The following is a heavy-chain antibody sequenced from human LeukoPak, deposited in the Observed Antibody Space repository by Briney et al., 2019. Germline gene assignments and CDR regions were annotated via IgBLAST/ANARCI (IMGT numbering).Heavy chain of an antibody. V-gene: IGHV4-59*12. Sequence: SETLSLTCTVSGGSISRYYWSWIRQPPGKGLEWIGYKDYSGSTNYNRSLKSRVTISVDSSKNQFSLRLSSVTAADTAVYYCARESLTWLQSRTSWFDPWGQGTLVTVSS. CDR1: GGSISRYY. CDR3: ARESLTWLQSRTSWFDP. CDR2: KDYSGST. D-gene: IGHD5-24*01. J-gene: IGHJ5*02.